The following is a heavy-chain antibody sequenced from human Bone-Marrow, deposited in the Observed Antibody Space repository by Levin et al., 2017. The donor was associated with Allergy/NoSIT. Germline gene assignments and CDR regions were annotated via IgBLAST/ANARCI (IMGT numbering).Heavy chain of an antibody. J-gene: IGHJ6*02. CDR1: TITVSSNY. Sequence: GESLKISCAASTITVSSNYMSWVRQAPGKGLEWVSVIHSDGSTYYADSVKGRFTISRDNSKNTLYLQMNSLRAEDTAVYYCARDLRGYKNYGMDVWGQGTTVTVSS. V-gene: IGHV3-66*01. D-gene: IGHD5-18*01. CDR3: ARDLRGYKNYGMDV. CDR2: IHSDGST.